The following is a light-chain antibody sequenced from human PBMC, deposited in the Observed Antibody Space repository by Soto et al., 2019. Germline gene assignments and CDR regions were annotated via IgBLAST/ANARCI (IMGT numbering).Light chain of an antibody. Sequence: EIVMTQSPATLSVSPGERATLSCRASQSVGSNLAWYQQKPGQAPRLLIYGASTRPTGIPARFSGSESGTEFTLTISSLQSEDFAVHYCQQYNNWPLTFGPGTKVDIK. CDR1: QSVGSN. CDR2: GAS. V-gene: IGKV3-15*01. J-gene: IGKJ3*01. CDR3: QQYNNWPLT.